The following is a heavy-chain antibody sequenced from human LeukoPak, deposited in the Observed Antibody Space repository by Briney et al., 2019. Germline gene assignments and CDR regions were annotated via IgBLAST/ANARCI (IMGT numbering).Heavy chain of an antibody. V-gene: IGHV3-7*01. Sequence: GGSLRLSCAASGFTFSRYGMSWVRQAPGKGLEWVANINQDGSAKYYVDSVKGRFTISRDNAKNSLYLQMNSLRAEDTAVYYCVRHPSAVAGTGGYWGQGTLVTVSS. CDR2: INQDGSAK. CDR1: GFTFSRYG. J-gene: IGHJ4*02. CDR3: VRHPSAVAGTGGY. D-gene: IGHD6-19*01.